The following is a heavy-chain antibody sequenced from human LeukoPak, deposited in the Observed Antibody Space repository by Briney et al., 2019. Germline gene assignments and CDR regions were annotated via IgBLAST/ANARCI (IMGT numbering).Heavy chain of an antibody. D-gene: IGHD3-22*01. CDR1: GGSISSRPYY. V-gene: IGHV4-61*02. CDR3: ARDGYYYDSSGYLYLDY. J-gene: IGHJ4*02. Sequence: SETLSLTCTVSGGSISSRPYYWSWLRQPAGRGLEWLGRIYTSGSTNNNPSLKSRVTMSVNTSKNQFSLKLSSVTAADTAVYYCARDGYYYDSSGYLYLDYWGQGTLVTVSS. CDR2: IYTSGST.